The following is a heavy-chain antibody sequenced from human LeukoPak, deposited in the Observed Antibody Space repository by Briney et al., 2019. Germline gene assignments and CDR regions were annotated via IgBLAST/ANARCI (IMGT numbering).Heavy chain of an antibody. J-gene: IGHJ6*02. CDR3: ARGLDYGLDV. CDR1: GFTFTRFG. Sequence: PGGSLRLSCATSGFTFTRFGLHWVRQAPGKGLEWVAFIQYDGSGRYADSVKGRFTISRDNSKNTVYLQMNSLRVEDMAVFYCARGLDYGLDVWGQGTTVIVSS. V-gene: IGHV3-30*02. CDR2: IQYDGSGR.